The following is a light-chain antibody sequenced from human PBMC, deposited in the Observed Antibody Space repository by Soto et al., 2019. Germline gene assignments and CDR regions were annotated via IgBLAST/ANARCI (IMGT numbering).Light chain of an antibody. J-gene: IGLJ2*01. Sequence: SYELTQPPSVSVSPGQTASITCSGDKLGDKYACWYRQKPGQSPVLVIYEDIKRPSGIPERFSGSNSGNTATLTISGTQPMDEADFYCQAWDSSTDVLFGGGTQLTVL. CDR3: QAWDSSTDVL. CDR2: EDI. CDR1: KLGDKY. V-gene: IGLV3-1*01.